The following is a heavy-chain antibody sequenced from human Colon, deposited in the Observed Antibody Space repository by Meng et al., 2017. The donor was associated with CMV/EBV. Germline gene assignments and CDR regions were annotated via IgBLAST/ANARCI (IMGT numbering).Heavy chain of an antibody. CDR1: GDTFTANQ. Sequence: LVQAWTEVKKPGASVKVSCKTSGDTFTANQLHCVRQAPGQGLEWMGWIYPQDGGTYFAQKFQDRVTLTRDTSITTAYMELSGLTSDDTAIYYCVRESWYFDFWGEGTLVTVSS. CDR2: IYPQDGGT. CDR3: VRESWYFDF. J-gene: IGHJ4*02. D-gene: IGHD6-13*01. V-gene: IGHV1-2*02.